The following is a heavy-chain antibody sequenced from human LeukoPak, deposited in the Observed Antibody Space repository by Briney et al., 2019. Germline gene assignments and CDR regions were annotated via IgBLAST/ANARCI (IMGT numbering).Heavy chain of an antibody. CDR3: ARGTSYYDSSGYYYV. CDR2: ISGSGGST. D-gene: IGHD3-22*01. J-gene: IGHJ4*02. Sequence: GGSLRLSCAASGFTFSSYAMSWVRQAPGKGLEWVSGISGSGGSTNYADSVKGRFTISRDNSKNTLYLQMNSLRAEDTAVYYCARGTSYYDSSGYYYVWGQGTLVTVSS. V-gene: IGHV3-23*01. CDR1: GFTFSSYA.